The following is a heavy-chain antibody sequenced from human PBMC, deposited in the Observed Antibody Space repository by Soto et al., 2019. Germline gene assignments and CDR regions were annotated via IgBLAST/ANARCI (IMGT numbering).Heavy chain of an antibody. D-gene: IGHD5-18*01. Sequence: QVQLVQSGAEVKKPGASVKVSCKASGYTFTSYSISWVRQAPGQGLEWMGWISAYNGNTYHARKLQGRVTMTTDTSTSTAYIELSSLRSDDTLVYYCARDAGYGLIDYWAQGTLVTVSS. CDR1: GYTFTSYS. CDR3: ARDAGYGLIDY. V-gene: IGHV1-18*01. J-gene: IGHJ4*02. CDR2: ISAYNGNT.